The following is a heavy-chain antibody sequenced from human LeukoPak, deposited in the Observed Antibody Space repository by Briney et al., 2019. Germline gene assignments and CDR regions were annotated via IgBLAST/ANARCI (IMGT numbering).Heavy chain of an antibody. Sequence: ASVKVSCKASGYTFTGYYMHWVRQAPGQGLEWMGWINPNSGGTNYAQKFQGRVTMTRDTSISTAYMELSRLRSDDTALYYCGRDWGSSGSYYNSDWFDPWGQGTLVNGSS. V-gene: IGHV1-2*02. CDR1: GYTFTGYY. D-gene: IGHD3-10*01. CDR2: INPNSGGT. J-gene: IGHJ5*02. CDR3: GRDWGSSGSYYNSDWFDP.